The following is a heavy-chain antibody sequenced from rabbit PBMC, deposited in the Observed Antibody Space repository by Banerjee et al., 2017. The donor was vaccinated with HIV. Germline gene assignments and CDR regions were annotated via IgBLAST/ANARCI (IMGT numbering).Heavy chain of an antibody. V-gene: IGHV1S7*01. CDR3: VRESEWLGWGL. CDR2: IDPVFGST. CDR1: GFSFSSFG. D-gene: IGHD4-1*01. J-gene: IGHJ4*01. Sequence: QLEESGGDLVKPGASLTLTCTASGFSFSSFGVSWVRQAPGKGLEWIGYIDPVFGSTYYASWVNGEFTISSHNAQNTLYLQLNSLTAADTATYFCVRESEWLGWGLWGPGTLVTVS.